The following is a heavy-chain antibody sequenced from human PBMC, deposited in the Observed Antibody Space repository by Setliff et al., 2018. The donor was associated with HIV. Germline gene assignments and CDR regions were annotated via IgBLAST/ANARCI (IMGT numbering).Heavy chain of an antibody. CDR1: GGSFTNFY. V-gene: IGHV4-34*01. J-gene: IGHJ5*02. CDR3: ARNYDILTGYSPPNWFDP. Sequence: SETLSLTCTLYGGSFTNFYWSWVRQPPGKGLEWIGEINHSGNTNYNPSLKSRVTISVDTSKNQFTLNLNSVTAADTAVYYCARNYDILTGYSPPNWFDPWGQGTLVTVSS. CDR2: INHSGNT. D-gene: IGHD3-9*01.